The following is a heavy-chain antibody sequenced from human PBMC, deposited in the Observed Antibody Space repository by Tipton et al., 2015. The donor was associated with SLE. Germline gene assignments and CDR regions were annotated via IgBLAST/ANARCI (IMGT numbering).Heavy chain of an antibody. Sequence: TLSLTCAVYGGSLSGYSWSWIRQSPGKGLEWIGEINHGGSTNYNPSLKSRVAISLDTPKNQFSLRLTSVTAADTAVYYCASGGILWYFDLWGRGTLVTVSS. D-gene: IGHD3-10*01. V-gene: IGHV4-34*01. CDR1: GGSLSGYS. CDR2: INHGGST. CDR3: ASGGILWYFDL. J-gene: IGHJ2*01.